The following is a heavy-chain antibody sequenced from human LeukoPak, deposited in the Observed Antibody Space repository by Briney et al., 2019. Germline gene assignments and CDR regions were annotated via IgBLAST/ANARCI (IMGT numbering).Heavy chain of an antibody. CDR2: IWYDGSNK. J-gene: IGHJ6*02. Sequence: PGRSLRLSCAASGFTFSSYGLHWVRQAPGKGLEWVAVIWYDGSNKYYPDSVKGRFTISRDDSKNTLYLQMNSLRAEDTAVYYCARDSGPLDTWGQGTTVTVSS. CDR3: ARDSGPLDT. D-gene: IGHD1-1*01. CDR1: GFTFSSYG. V-gene: IGHV3-33*01.